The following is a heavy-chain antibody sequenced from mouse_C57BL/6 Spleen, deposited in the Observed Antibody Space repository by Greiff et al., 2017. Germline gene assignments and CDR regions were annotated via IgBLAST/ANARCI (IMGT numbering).Heavy chain of an antibody. CDR1: GYTFTSYW. CDR3: ATGGDEAWCAY. CDR2: IDPSDSYT. J-gene: IGHJ3*01. V-gene: IGHV1-69*01. Sequence: QVQLQQPGAELVMPGASVKLSCKASGYTFTSYWMPWVKQRPGQGLEWIGEIDPSDSYTNYNQKFKGKSTLTEDKSSSTAYMQLSSLTSEDSAVYYCATGGDEAWCAYWGQGTLVTVSA.